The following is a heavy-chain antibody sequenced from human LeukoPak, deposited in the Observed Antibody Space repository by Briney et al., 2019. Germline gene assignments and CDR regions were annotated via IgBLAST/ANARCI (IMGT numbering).Heavy chain of an antibody. D-gene: IGHD5-18*01. CDR3: ARECYSYGNDY. CDR2: IKQDGSEK. Sequence: GGSLRLSCAASGFTFSSYWMSWVRQAPGKGLEWVANIKQDGSEKYYVDSVKGRFTISRDNAKNSLYLQMNSLRAEATAVCYSARECYSYGNDYWGQGTLVTVSS. CDR1: GFTFSSYW. V-gene: IGHV3-7*01. J-gene: IGHJ4*02.